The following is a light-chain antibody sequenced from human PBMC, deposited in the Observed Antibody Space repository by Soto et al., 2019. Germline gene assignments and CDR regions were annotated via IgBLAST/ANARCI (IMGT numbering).Light chain of an antibody. CDR1: SSDVGGYNY. CDR3: RPYAGRNNFSA. J-gene: IGLJ1*01. Sequence: QSVLTQPPSASGSPGQSVTISCTGTSSDVGGYNYVSWYQQHPGKAPKLMIYEVSKRPSGVPDRFSASKFGNTASLTVSGLWAEDEGVYYXRPYAGRNNFSAFGTRTK. V-gene: IGLV2-8*01. CDR2: EVS.